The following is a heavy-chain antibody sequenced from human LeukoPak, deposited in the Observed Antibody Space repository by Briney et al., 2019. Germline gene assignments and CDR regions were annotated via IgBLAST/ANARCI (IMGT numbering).Heavy chain of an antibody. D-gene: IGHD5-12*01. J-gene: IGHJ4*02. Sequence: SETLSLTCAVYGGSFSGYYWSWIRQPPGKGLEWIGEINHSGSTNYNPSLKSRVTISVDTSKNQLSLKLSSVTAADTAVYYCARVVTRLRLSWYFDYWGQGTLVTVSS. CDR2: INHSGST. CDR1: GGSFSGYY. V-gene: IGHV4-34*01. CDR3: ARVVTRLRLSWYFDY.